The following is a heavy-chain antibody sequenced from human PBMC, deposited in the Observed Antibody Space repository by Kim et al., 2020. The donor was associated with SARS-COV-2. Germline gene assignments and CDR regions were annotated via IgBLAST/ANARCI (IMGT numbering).Heavy chain of an antibody. CDR1: GFTFSSYA. CDR3: ARDLRLRFKVLDC. J-gene: IGHJ4*02. CDR2: ISSNGGST. V-gene: IGHV3-64*01. D-gene: IGHD5-12*01. Sequence: GGSLRLSCAASGFTFSSYAMHWVRQAPGKGLEYVSAISSNGGSTGYANSVKGRFTISRDNSKNTLYLQMGSLRAEDMAVYYCARDLRLRFKVLDCWDEGT.